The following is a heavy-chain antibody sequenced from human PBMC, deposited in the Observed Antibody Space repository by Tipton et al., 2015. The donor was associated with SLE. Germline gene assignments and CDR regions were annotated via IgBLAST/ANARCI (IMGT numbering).Heavy chain of an antibody. CDR1: GGSISSYY. V-gene: IGHV4-59*01. CDR3: ARYSLTNWHLDL. J-gene: IGHJ2*01. Sequence: LRLSCTVSGGSISSYYWSWIRQPPGKGLEWIGYIYYSGSTNYNPSLKSRVTISVDTSKNQFSLKLSSVTAADTAVYYCARYSLTNWHLDLWGRGTLVTVSS. D-gene: IGHD2-15*01. CDR2: IYYSGST.